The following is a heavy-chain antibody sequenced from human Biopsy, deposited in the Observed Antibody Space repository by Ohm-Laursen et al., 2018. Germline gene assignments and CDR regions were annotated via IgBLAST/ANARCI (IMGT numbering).Heavy chain of an antibody. Sequence: SDTLSLTCTVSGGSISSDYWSWIRQTPGKGLEWIGYIYYSGSTNYNPSLKSRVTISVDTSKNQFSLRLNSVTAADTAVYYCARATNNTGWPYCYFYGMDVWGQGTTVTVSS. CDR2: IYYSGST. CDR3: ARATNNTGWPYCYFYGMDV. CDR1: GGSISSDY. D-gene: IGHD6-19*01. V-gene: IGHV4-59*07. J-gene: IGHJ6*02.